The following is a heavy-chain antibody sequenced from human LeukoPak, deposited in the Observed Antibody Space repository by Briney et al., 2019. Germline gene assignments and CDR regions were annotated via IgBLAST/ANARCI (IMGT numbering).Heavy chain of an antibody. CDR3: AKDEGATTEFNWFDP. Sequence: GGSLRLSRAASGFTFSSYAMSLVRQAPGKGLEWVSAISGSGGSTYYADSVKGRFTISRDNSKNTLYLQMNSLRAEDTAVYYCAKDEGATTEFNWFDPWGQGTLVTVSS. CDR1: GFTFSSYA. D-gene: IGHD1-26*01. J-gene: IGHJ5*02. CDR2: ISGSGGST. V-gene: IGHV3-23*01.